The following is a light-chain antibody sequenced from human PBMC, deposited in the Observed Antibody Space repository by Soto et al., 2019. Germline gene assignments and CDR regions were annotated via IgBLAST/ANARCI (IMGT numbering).Light chain of an antibody. CDR1: SSDVGGYNY. Sequence: QSALTQPASVSGSPGQSITISCTGTSSDVGGYNYVSWYLQHPGKAPKLMIYDVSSRPSGVSNRFSGSKSGNTASLTISGLQAEDEADYYCSSYTSSSIFYVFGTGTKVTVL. CDR2: DVS. J-gene: IGLJ1*01. CDR3: SSYTSSSIFYV. V-gene: IGLV2-14*01.